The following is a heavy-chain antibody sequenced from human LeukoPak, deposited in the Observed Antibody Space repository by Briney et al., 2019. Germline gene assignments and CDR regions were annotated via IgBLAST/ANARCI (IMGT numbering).Heavy chain of an antibody. J-gene: IGHJ4*02. CDR3: AKDLRWGPRTTYFDY. CDR2: ISGSGGST. CDR1: GFTFSSYA. V-gene: IGHV3-23*01. Sequence: GGSLRLSCAASGFTFSSYAMSWARQAPGKGLEWVSAISGSGGSTYYADSVKGRFTISRDNSKNTLYLQMNSLRAEDTAVYYCAKDLRWGPRTTYFDYWGQGTLVTVSS. D-gene: IGHD4-17*01.